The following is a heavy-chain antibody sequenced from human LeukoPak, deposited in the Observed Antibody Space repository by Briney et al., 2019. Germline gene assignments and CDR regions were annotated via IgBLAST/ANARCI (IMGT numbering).Heavy chain of an antibody. J-gene: IGHJ4*02. Sequence: SETLSLTCAVYGGSFSGYYWSWIRQPPGKGLEWIGEINHSGSTNYNPSLKSRVTISVDTSKNQFSLKLSSVTAADTAVYYCARGRGYYYVESGGYFAYWGQGTLVTVSS. CDR2: INHSGST. D-gene: IGHD3-22*01. V-gene: IGHV4-34*01. CDR1: GGSFSGYY. CDR3: ARGRGYYYVESGGYFAY.